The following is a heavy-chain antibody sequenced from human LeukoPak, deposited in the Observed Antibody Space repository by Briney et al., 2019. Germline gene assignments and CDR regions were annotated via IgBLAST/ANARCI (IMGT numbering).Heavy chain of an antibody. CDR3: ARDVLDRGFGIFDY. Sequence: GGSLRLSCAASGFTFGDYAMHWVRQAPGKGLEWVSGISWNSGSIGYVDSVKGRFTISRDNAKNSLYLQMNSLRAEDTAVYYCARDVLDRGFGIFDYWGQGSLVTVSS. J-gene: IGHJ4*02. CDR2: ISWNSGSI. CDR1: GFTFGDYA. D-gene: IGHD3-10*01. V-gene: IGHV3-9*01.